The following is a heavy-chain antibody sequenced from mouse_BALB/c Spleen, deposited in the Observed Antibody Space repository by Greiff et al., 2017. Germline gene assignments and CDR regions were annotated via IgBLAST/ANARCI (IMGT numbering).Heavy chain of an antibody. V-gene: IGHV3-8*02. Sequence: EVKLQESGPSLVKPSQTLSLTCSVTGDSITSGYWNWIRKFPGNKLEYMGYISYSGSTYYNPSLKSRISITRDTSKNQYYLQLNSVTTEDTATYYCARYKDYYGSSYPLDYWGQGTTLTVSS. D-gene: IGHD1-1*01. CDR1: GDSITSGY. CDR2: ISYSGST. J-gene: IGHJ2*01. CDR3: ARYKDYYGSSYPLDY.